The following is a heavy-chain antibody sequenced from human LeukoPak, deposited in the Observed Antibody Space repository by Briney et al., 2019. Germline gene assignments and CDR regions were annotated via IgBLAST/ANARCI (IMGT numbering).Heavy chain of an antibody. Sequence: APVKVSCKASGYTVTTSGISWVRQAPGQGLEWMGWISAYNGNTNYAQKLQGRVTMTTATSTSTGYMELRRLRSDDTAVYYCARGQLSFDYWGQGTLVTVSS. CDR1: GYTVTTSG. D-gene: IGHD5-18*01. CDR2: ISAYNGNT. J-gene: IGHJ4*02. V-gene: IGHV1-18*01. CDR3: ARGQLSFDY.